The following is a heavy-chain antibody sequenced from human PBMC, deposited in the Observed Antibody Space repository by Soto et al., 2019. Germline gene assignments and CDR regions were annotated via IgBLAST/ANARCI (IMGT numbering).Heavy chain of an antibody. CDR1: GDIFSTYG. J-gene: IGHJ6*02. CDR2: ISGYNGNT. CDR3: ARAERHSTSWYAMDV. Sequence: QAQLVQSGAEVKKPGASVKVSCKASGDIFSTYGITWVRQAPGQGLEWMGWISGYNGNTDDGQKLQGRVSMTIETSTSTAYMELRSLRADDTAVYYCARAERHSTSWYAMDVWGQGTTVIVSS. D-gene: IGHD2-2*01. V-gene: IGHV1-18*01.